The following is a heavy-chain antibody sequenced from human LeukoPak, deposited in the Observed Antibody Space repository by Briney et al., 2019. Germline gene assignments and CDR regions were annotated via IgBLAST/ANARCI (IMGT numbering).Heavy chain of an antibody. J-gene: IGHJ4*02. CDR1: GYTFTSYG. D-gene: IGHD5-18*01. CDR3: ARFFSYGPKEL. CDR2: ISTYNGNS. V-gene: IGHV1-18*01. Sequence: ASVKVSCKASGYTFTSYGITWVRQAPGQGLEWMGWISTYNGNSNYAQKLQGRVTMTTDTSTSTAYMELRSLRSDDTAVYYCARFFSYGPKELWGQGTLVTVSS.